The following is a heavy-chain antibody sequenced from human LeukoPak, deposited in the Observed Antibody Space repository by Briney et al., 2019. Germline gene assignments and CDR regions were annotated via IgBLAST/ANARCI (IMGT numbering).Heavy chain of an antibody. Sequence: PGGSLRLSCAASGFTFSSYAMHWVRQAPGKGLEWVAVISYDGSNKYYADSVKGRFTISRDNSKNTLYLQMNSLRAEDTAVYYCARDAVVGATSYFDYWGQGTLVTVSS. V-gene: IGHV3-30-3*01. CDR1: GFTFSSYA. J-gene: IGHJ4*02. CDR3: ARDAVVGATSYFDY. CDR2: ISYDGSNK. D-gene: IGHD1-26*01.